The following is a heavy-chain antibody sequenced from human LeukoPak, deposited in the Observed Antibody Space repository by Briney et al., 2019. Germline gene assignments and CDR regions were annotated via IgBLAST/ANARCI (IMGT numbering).Heavy chain of an antibody. Sequence: PGGSLRLSCAASGFTFSAYGMSWVRRAPGKGLEWVSTISGSGGETNYADSVKGRFTISRDNSKHTLYLQMNSLRAEDTAVYYCASGLAVTATTFCYFDLWGRGTLVTVSS. CDR3: ASGLAVTATTFCYFDL. CDR2: ISGSGGET. V-gene: IGHV3-23*01. CDR1: GFTFSAYG. D-gene: IGHD2-21*02. J-gene: IGHJ2*01.